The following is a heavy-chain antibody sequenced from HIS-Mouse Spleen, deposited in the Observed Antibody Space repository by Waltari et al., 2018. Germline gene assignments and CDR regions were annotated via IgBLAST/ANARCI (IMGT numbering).Heavy chain of an antibody. J-gene: IGHJ5*02. Sequence: ESGGGVVQPGRSLRLSCAASGFTFSSYGMHWVRQAPGKGLEWVAVISYDGSNKYYADSVKGRFTISRDNSKNTLYLQMNSLRAEDTAVYYWAKEGLIVGATNWFDPCGQGTLVTVSS. CDR1: GFTFSSYG. V-gene: IGHV3-30*18. CDR2: ISYDGSNK. D-gene: IGHD1-26*01. CDR3: AKEGLIVGATNWFDP.